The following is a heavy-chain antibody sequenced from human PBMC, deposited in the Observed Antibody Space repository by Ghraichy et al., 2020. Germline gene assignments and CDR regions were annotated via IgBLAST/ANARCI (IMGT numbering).Heavy chain of an antibody. D-gene: IGHD2-15*01. CDR2: MNPNSGNT. V-gene: IGHV1-8*01. CDR1: GYTFTSYD. J-gene: IGHJ4*02. CDR3: ARRHGYCSGGSCYHFDY. Sequence: ASVKVSCKASGYTFTSYDINWVRQATGQGLEWMGWMNPNSGNTGYAQKFQGRVTMTRNTSISTAYMELSSLRSEDTAVYYCARRHGYCSGGSCYHFDYWGQGTLVTVSS.